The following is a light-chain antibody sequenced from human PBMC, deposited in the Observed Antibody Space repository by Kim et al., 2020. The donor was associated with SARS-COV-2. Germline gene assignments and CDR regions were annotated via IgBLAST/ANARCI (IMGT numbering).Light chain of an antibody. V-gene: IGLV1-44*01. J-gene: IGLJ3*02. Sequence: QSVLTQPPSASGAPGQRVTISCSGSSSNIGSNTVSWYQQLPGTAPKLLIYRNDQRPSGVSDRFSGSKSGTSASLAISGLRAEDEADYYCAAWDDTLKGVFGGGTKVTVL. CDR1: SSNIGSNT. CDR3: AAWDDTLKGV. CDR2: RND.